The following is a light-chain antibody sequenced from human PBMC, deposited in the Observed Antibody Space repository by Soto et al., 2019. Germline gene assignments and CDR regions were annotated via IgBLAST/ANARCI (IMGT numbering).Light chain of an antibody. CDR3: QVWDNRGI. J-gene: IGLJ2*01. V-gene: IGLV3-21*02. CDR1: NIGTKN. Sequence: SYELTQPPSLSVAPGQTARITCGGNNIGTKNVHWYQQQPGQAPVLVVYDDQDRPSGIHERFSGSNSGNTATLTISRVEAGDEDDYYCQVWDNRGIFGGGTKVTVL. CDR2: DDQ.